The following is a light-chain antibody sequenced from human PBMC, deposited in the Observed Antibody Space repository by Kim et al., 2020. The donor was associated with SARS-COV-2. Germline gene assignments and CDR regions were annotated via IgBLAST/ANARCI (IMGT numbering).Light chain of an antibody. J-gene: IGKJ4*01. CDR3: QQRSNWPLT. Sequence: LSPGERAPISCRASQSVSRYLDWYQQRPGQAPRLLIYDASNGATGIPPRFSGSGSGTDFTLTISSLEPEDFAIYYCQQRSNWPLTFGGGTKVDIK. CDR2: DAS. V-gene: IGKV3-11*01. CDR1: QSVSRY.